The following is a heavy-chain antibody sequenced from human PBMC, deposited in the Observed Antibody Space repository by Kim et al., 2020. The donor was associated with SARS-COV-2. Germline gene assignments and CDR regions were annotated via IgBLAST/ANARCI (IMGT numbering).Heavy chain of an antibody. CDR3: AMGDRGSFLGLDH. Sequence: GGSLRLSCAASGFTFGAYWMSWVRQAPGKGLEWVANIKPDGSEKYYVDSVKGRFTISRDNAQNSLSLQMSSLRVEDTAMYYCAMGDRGSFLGLDHWGQGTLVTVSS. D-gene: IGHD1-26*01. V-gene: IGHV3-7*01. J-gene: IGHJ4*02. CDR1: GFTFGAYW. CDR2: IKPDGSEK.